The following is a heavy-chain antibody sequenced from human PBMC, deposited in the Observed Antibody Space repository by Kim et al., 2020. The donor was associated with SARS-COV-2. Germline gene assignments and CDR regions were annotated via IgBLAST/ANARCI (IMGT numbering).Heavy chain of an antibody. J-gene: IGHJ6*02. CDR2: NDWDDDK. V-gene: IGHV2-70*01. D-gene: IGHD6-19*01. Sequence: SGPTLVNPTQTLTLTCTFSGFSLSTSGMCVSWIRQPPGKALEWLALNDWDDDKYYSTSLKTRLTISKDTSKNQVVLTMTNMDPVDTATYYCARIRGDSSGWYRSHGMDVWGQGTTVTVSS. CDR1: GFSLSTSGMC. CDR3: ARIRGDSSGWYRSHGMDV.